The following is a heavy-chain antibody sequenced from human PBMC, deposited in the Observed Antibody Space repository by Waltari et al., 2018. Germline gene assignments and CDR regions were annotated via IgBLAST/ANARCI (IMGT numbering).Heavy chain of an antibody. V-gene: IGHV3-23*01. D-gene: IGHD6-19*01. CDR2: ISGSGGST. CDR1: GVPFSSYA. J-gene: IGHJ4*02. CDR3: AKEKPLSGWYEFDY. Sequence: EVQLLESGGGLVQPGGSLRLSWAASGVPFSSYAMSWVRQAPGKGLEWVSAISGSGGSTYDADSLKGRFTISRDNSKNTLYLQMNSLRAEDTAVYYCAKEKPLSGWYEFDYWGQGTLVTVSS.